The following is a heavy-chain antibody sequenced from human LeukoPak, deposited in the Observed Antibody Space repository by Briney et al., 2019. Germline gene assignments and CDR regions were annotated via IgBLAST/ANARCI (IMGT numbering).Heavy chain of an antibody. V-gene: IGHV3-30*03. CDR3: ARLRSAAGNDY. D-gene: IGHD6-13*01. J-gene: IGHJ4*02. CDR2: IAYDGSYE. Sequence: GRSLRLSCATSGFTFSIYGMHWVRQAPGKGLEWLAVIAYDGSYEYYADSVKGRLTISRDNAKNSLYLQMNSLRAEDTAVYYCARLRSAAGNDYWGQGTLATVSS. CDR1: GFTFSIYG.